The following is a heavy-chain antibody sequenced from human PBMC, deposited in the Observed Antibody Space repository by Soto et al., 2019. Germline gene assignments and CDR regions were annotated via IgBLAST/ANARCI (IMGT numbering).Heavy chain of an antibody. CDR2: IIPIFGTA. V-gene: IGHV1-69*12. J-gene: IGHJ6*02. CDR1: GGTFSSYA. Sequence: QVQLVQSGAEVKKPGSSVKVSCKASGGTFSSYAISWVRQAPGQGLEWMGGIIPIFGTANYAQKFQGRVTXPGYESPNRAXXEXRXXKSEGTGLYYCARERIRYYDILPGYYHYFYYGMDVWGQGTTVTVSS. CDR3: ARERIRYYDILPGYYHYFYYGMDV. D-gene: IGHD3-9*01.